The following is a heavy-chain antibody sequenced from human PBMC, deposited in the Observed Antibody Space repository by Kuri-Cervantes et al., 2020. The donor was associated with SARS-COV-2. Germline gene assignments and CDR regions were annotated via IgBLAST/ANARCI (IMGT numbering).Heavy chain of an antibody. D-gene: IGHD3-10*01. CDR2: INHSGST. J-gene: IGHJ4*02. CDR3: ASEGERLLWFGELSR. V-gene: IGHV4-34*01. CDR1: GGSFSGYY. Sequence: SQTLSLTCAVYGGSFSGYYWSWIRQPPGKGLEWIGEINHSGSTNYNPSLKGRVTISVDTSKNQFSLKLSSVTAADTAVYYCASEGERLLWFGELSRWGQGTLVTVSS.